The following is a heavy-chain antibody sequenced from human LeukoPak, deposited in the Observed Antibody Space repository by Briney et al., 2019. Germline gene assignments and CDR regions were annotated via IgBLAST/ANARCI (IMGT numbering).Heavy chain of an antibody. J-gene: IGHJ3*02. D-gene: IGHD3-3*01. V-gene: IGHV1-69*05. CDR1: GGTFSSYA. CDR3: ARPSITIFGVDPGAFDI. CDR2: IIPIFGTA. Sequence: SVKVSCKASGGTFSSYAISWVRQAPGQGLEWMGRIIPIFGTANYAQKFQGRVTITTDESMSTAYMELSSLRSEDTAVYYCARPSITIFGVDPGAFDIWGQGTMVTVSS.